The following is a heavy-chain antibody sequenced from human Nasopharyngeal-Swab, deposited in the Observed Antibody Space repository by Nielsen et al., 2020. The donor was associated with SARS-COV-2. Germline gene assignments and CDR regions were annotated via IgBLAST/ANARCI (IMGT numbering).Heavy chain of an antibody. CDR3: AGSQQSRYYFYYYGMDV. D-gene: IGHD2-2*01. CDR2: IYTGDSHT. V-gene: IGHV5-51*01. J-gene: IGHJ6*02. CDR1: GYSFTSYW. Sequence: GESLKISCQGSGYSFTSYWIGWVRQMPGKGLEWMGIIYTGDSHTRYSPSFQGQVTISADKSINTAYIQWSSLKASDSAIYYCAGSQQSRYYFYYYGMDVWGQGTTVAVSS.